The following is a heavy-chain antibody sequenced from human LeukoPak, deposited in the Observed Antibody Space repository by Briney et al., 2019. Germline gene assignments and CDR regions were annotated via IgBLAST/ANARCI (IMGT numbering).Heavy chain of an antibody. Sequence: TGGSLSLSCSASGFTFSSYWIHWLRPGPGKGLVWVSRSNSDGSTTYYADSVKGRFTISRDNAKNTLYLQMNSLRVEDTAVYYCTRVTSPMATSLGYWGQGTLVTVSS. J-gene: IGHJ4*02. CDR2: SNSDGSTT. CDR1: GFTFSSYW. V-gene: IGHV3-74*01. CDR3: TRVTSPMATSLGY. D-gene: IGHD5-24*01.